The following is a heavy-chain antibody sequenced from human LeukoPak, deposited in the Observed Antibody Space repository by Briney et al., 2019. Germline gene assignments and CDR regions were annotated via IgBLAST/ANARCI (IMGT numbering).Heavy chain of an antibody. CDR1: GYTFTSYG. V-gene: IGHV1-18*01. D-gene: IGHD3-10*01. J-gene: IGHJ4*02. CDR3: ARAVENYYGSGSGY. Sequence: AASVKVSCKASGYTFTSYGISWVRQAPGQGLEWMGWISAYNGNTNYAQKLQGRVTMTTDTSTSTAYMELRSLRSDDTAVYYCARAVENYYGSGSGYWGQGTLVTVSS. CDR2: ISAYNGNT.